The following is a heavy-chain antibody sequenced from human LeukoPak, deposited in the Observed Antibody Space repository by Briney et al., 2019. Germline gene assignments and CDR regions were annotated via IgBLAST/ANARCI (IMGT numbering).Heavy chain of an antibody. J-gene: IGHJ3*02. V-gene: IGHV3-11*01. Sequence: GGSLRLSCAASGFTFSDYYMSWIRQAPGKGLEWVSYISSSGSTIYYADSVKGRFTISRDNAKNSLYLQMNSLRAEDTAVYYCARDFVSRFKGLFSGGGAFDIWGQGTMVTVSS. CDR1: GFTFSDYY. D-gene: IGHD3-16*01. CDR2: ISSSGSTI. CDR3: ARDFVSRFKGLFSGGGAFDI.